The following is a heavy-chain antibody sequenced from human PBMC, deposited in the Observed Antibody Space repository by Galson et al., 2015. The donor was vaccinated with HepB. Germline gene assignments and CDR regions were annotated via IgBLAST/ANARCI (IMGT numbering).Heavy chain of an antibody. D-gene: IGHD3-9*01. V-gene: IGHV1-3*01. CDR1: GYTFTSYA. J-gene: IGHJ4*02. CDR3: ARALDYDILTGFDY. CDR2: INAGNGNT. Sequence: SVKVSCKASGYTFTSYAMHWVRQAPGQRLEWIGWINAGNGNTKYSQKFQGRVTITRDTSASTAYMELSSLRSEDTAVYYCARALDYDILTGFDYWGQGTLVTVSS.